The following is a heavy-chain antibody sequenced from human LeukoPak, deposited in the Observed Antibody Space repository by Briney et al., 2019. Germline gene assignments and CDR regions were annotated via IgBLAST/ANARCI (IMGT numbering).Heavy chain of an antibody. D-gene: IGHD2-21*01. CDR1: GLTFSNYW. Sequence: GGSLRLSCAASGLTFSNYWMHWVRQAPGKGLGWVSRISGDGSSTNYADSVKGRFTISRDNAKNTLYLQMNSLRAEDTAVYYCARGIWTPRGYWGQGTLVTVSS. CDR3: ARGIWTPRGY. V-gene: IGHV3-74*01. CDR2: ISGDGSST. J-gene: IGHJ4*02.